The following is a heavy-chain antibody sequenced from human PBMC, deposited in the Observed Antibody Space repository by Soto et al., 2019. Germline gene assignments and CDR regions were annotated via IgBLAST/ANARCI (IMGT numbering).Heavy chain of an antibody. D-gene: IGHD3-9*01. V-gene: IGHV1-18*01. CDR3: ARGGYDILTGYYNRYYYYGMDV. J-gene: IGHJ6*02. CDR2: ISAYNGNT. Sequence: ASVKVSCKASGYTFTSYGISWVRQAPGQGLEWMGWISAYNGNTNYAQKLQGRVTMTTDTSTSTAYMELSSLRSEDTAVYYCARGGYDILTGYYNRYYYYGMDVWGQGTTVTVSS. CDR1: GYTFTSYG.